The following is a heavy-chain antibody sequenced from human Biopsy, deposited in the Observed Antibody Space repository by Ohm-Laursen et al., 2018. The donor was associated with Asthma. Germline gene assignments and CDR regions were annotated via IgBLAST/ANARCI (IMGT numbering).Heavy chain of an antibody. CDR2: INAGNGNT. D-gene: IGHD3-9*01. Sequence: AASVKVSCNASGYTFINYAIHWVRQAPGQRLEWMGWINAGNGNTKYSQKVQGRVTITRDTSASTAYMDLSSLRSEDTAVYYCARTYYDFLTGQVNDAFDIWGQGTMVTVSS. CDR3: ARTYYDFLTGQVNDAFDI. V-gene: IGHV1-3*01. CDR1: GYTFINYA. J-gene: IGHJ3*02.